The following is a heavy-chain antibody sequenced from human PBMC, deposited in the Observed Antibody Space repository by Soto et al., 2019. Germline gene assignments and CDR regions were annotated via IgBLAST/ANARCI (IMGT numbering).Heavy chain of an antibody. V-gene: IGHV4-31*03. CDR2: IYYSGST. Sequence: PSETLSLTCTVSGGSISSGGYYWSWIRQHPGKGLEWIGYIYYSGSTYYNPSLKSRVTISVDTSKNQFSLKLSSVTAADTAVYYCARVPRPPRQYSSSSGPDWFDPWGQGTLVTVSS. J-gene: IGHJ5*02. D-gene: IGHD6-6*01. CDR3: ARVPRPPRQYSSSSGPDWFDP. CDR1: GGSISSGGYY.